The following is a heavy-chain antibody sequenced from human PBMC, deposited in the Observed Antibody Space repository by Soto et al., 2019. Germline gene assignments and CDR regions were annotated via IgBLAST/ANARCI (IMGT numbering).Heavy chain of an antibody. CDR3: AKAGRGNRRLTIFGVVIIFDFVY. V-gene: IGHV3-23*01. Sequence: GGSLRLSCAASGFTFSSYAMSWVRQAPGKGLEWVSAISGSGGSTYYADSVKGRFTISRDNSKNTLYLQMNSLRAEDTAVYYCAKAGRGNRRLTIFGVVIIFDFVYWGQGTLVTVSS. D-gene: IGHD3-3*01. J-gene: IGHJ4*02. CDR1: GFTFSSYA. CDR2: ISGSGGST.